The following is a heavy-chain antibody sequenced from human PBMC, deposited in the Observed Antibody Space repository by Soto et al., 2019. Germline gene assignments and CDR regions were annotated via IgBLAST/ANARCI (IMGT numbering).Heavy chain of an antibody. J-gene: IGHJ4*02. V-gene: IGHV2-5*02. CDR3: AHQNYGDYFDY. CDR2: IYWDDDK. Sequence: QITLKESGPTLVKPTQTLTLTCTFSGFSLSTSGVGVRWIRQPPGKALERLALIYWDDDKRYSPSLKSRLTITKDTSKNQVVLTMTNMDPVDTATYYCAHQNYGDYFDYWGQGTLVTVSS. CDR1: GFSLSTSGVG. D-gene: IGHD4-17*01.